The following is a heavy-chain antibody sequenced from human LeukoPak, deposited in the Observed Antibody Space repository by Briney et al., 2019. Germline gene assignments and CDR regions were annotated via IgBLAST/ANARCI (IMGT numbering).Heavy chain of an antibody. CDR2: INPNSGGT. V-gene: IGHV1-2*02. D-gene: IGHD2-2*01. Sequence: ASVKVSCKASGYTFTGYYMHWVRQAPSQGVEWMGWINPNSGGTNYAQKFQGRVTMTRDTSNSTAYMGLSRLRSNGTAADYCARIVVDPGTICGYFAYRGQGTLVTVSS. CDR3: ARIVVDPGTICGYFAY. CDR1: GYTFTGYY. J-gene: IGHJ4*02.